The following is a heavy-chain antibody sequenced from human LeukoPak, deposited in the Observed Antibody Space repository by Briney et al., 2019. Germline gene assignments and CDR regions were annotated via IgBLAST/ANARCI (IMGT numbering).Heavy chain of an antibody. CDR1: GFTFDDYG. V-gene: IGHV3-20*04. J-gene: IGHJ4*02. CDR3: ARGRHTFIAVDYFDY. CDR2: INWNGGST. D-gene: IGHD6-19*01. Sequence: SGXSLRLSCAASGFTFDDYGMSWVRQVPGKGLEWVSGINWNGGSTVYADSVKGRFTISRDNAKNSLYLQMNSLRAEDSALYYCARGRHTFIAVDYFDYWGQGTLVTVSS.